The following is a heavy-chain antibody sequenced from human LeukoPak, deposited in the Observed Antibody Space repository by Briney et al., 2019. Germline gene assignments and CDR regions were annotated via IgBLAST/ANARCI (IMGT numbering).Heavy chain of an antibody. CDR3: ARDPLGYSSTNFDY. V-gene: IGHV3-7*01. D-gene: IGHD6-13*01. Sequence: GGSLRLSCAASGFTFSSYWMSWVRQAPGKGLEWVANIKQDGSEKYYVDSVKGRFTISRDNAKNSLYLQMNSLRAEDTADYYCARDPLGYSSTNFDYWGQGTLVTVSS. CDR1: GFTFSSYW. J-gene: IGHJ4*02. CDR2: IKQDGSEK.